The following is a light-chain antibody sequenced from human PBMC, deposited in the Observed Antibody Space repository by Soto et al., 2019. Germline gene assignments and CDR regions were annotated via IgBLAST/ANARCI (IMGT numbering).Light chain of an antibody. CDR2: ENY. Sequence: QSVLTQPPSVSAAPGQKVTISCSGSSSDIWRNYVSWYKHLPRTAPKLLIYENYKRPSGIPDRFSGSKSGTSATLGITGLQTGDEADYYCGTWDSSLTTFVFGTGTQLTVL. J-gene: IGLJ1*01. CDR1: SSDIWRNY. V-gene: IGLV1-51*02. CDR3: GTWDSSLTTFV.